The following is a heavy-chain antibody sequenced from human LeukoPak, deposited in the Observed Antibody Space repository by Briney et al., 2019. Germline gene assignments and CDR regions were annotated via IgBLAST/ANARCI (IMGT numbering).Heavy chain of an antibody. Sequence: GGSLRLSCAASGFTFDDYAMHRVRQAPGKGREWVGRIKSKTDGGTTDYAAPVKGRFTISRDDSKNTLYLQMNSLKTEDTAVYYCTTEEGYYYDSSGYQGDAFDIWGQGTMVTVSS. CDR3: TTEEGYYYDSSGYQGDAFDI. J-gene: IGHJ3*02. D-gene: IGHD3-22*01. V-gene: IGHV3-15*01. CDR2: IKSKTDGGTT. CDR1: GFTFDDYA.